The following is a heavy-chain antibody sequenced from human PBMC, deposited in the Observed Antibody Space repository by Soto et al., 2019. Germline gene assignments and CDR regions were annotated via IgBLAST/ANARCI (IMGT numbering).Heavy chain of an antibody. Sequence: VQLRESGPGLVKPSQTLSLTCTVSGDSISSGNKYWSWIRQPPGKGLEWIGYVFSRGTTYYNPSRKGRVSISLDASENQFSLKFASVTDADSAVYYCARVPSPFDYYYAMDVWGQGTKVTVAS. CDR3: ARVPSPFDYYYAMDV. V-gene: IGHV4-30-4*01. J-gene: IGHJ6*02. CDR2: VFSRGTT. D-gene: IGHD3-16*01. CDR1: GDSISSGNKY.